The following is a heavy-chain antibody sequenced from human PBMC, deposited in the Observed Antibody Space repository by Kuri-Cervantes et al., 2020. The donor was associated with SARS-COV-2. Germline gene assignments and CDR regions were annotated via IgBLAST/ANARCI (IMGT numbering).Heavy chain of an antibody. CDR1: GYTFTSYG. J-gene: IGHJ6*03. V-gene: IGHV1-18*01. Sequence: ASVKVSCKASGYTFTSYGISWVRQAPGQGLEWMGWISAYNGNTNYAQKFQGRVTITTDESTSTAYMELSSLRSEDTAVYYCASGYSSGSHYYYYYMDVWGKGTTVTVSS. D-gene: IGHD6-19*01. CDR3: ASGYSSGSHYYYYYMDV. CDR2: ISAYNGNT.